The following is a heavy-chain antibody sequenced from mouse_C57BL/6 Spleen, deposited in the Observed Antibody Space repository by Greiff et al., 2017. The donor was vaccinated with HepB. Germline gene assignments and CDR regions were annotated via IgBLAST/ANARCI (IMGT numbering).Heavy chain of an antibody. CDR1: GYAFSSSW. CDR3: ARGQDYYGSGYFDV. Sequence: QVQLQQSGPELVKPGASVKISCKASGYAFSSSWMNWVKQRPGKGLEWIGRIYPGDGDTNYNGKFKGKATLTADKSSSTAYMQLSSLTSEDSAVYFCARGQDYYGSGYFDVWGTGTTVTVSS. CDR2: IYPGDGDT. V-gene: IGHV1-82*01. J-gene: IGHJ1*03. D-gene: IGHD1-1*01.